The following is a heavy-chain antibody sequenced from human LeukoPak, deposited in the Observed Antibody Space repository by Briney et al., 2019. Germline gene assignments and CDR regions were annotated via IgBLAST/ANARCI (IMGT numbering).Heavy chain of an antibody. CDR3: AKYYGDYGAWFDP. J-gene: IGHJ5*02. D-gene: IGHD4-17*01. Sequence: GGSLRLSCAASGFTFSSYGMHWVRQAPGKGLEWVAVISYDGSNKYYADSVKGRFTISRDNSKNTLYLQMNSLRAEDTAVYYCAKYYGDYGAWFDPWGQGTLVTVSS. V-gene: IGHV3-30*18. CDR1: GFTFSSYG. CDR2: ISYDGSNK.